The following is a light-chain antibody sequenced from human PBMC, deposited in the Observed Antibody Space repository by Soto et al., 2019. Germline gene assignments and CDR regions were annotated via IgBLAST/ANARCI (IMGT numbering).Light chain of an antibody. CDR2: GAS. CDR1: QSVSTN. Sequence: EIVMTQSPATLSVSPGERATLSCRTSQSVSTNLAWYQQNPGQAPRLLFYGASTRATGIPARFSGNGSGTDFTLTIHSLQSEDFAVYYCQQYHNWPWTFGQGTKVDIK. CDR3: QQYHNWPWT. J-gene: IGKJ1*01. V-gene: IGKV3-15*01.